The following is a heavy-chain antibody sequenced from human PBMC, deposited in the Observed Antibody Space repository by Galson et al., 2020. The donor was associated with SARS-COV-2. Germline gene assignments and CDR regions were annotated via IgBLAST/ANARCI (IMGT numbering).Heavy chain of an antibody. Sequence: SETLSLTCAVSGGSISTGGYSWSWIRQPPGKGLEWIGYIYHSGSTYYNPSLKSRVTMSVDRSNNQFSLNLKSVTAADTAVYYCARVVGGYYDSNAYYPVDFWGQGTLVTVSS. CDR3: ARVVGGYYDSNAYYPVDF. V-gene: IGHV4-30-2*01. D-gene: IGHD3-22*01. J-gene: IGHJ4*02. CDR2: IYHSGST. CDR1: GGSISTGGYS.